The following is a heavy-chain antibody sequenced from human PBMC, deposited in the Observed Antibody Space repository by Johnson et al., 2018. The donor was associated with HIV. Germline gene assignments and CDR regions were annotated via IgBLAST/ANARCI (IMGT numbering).Heavy chain of an antibody. D-gene: IGHD1-26*01. CDR2: ISYDGSNK. J-gene: IGHJ3*02. Sequence: QVQLVESGGGVVQPGRSLRLSCAAFGFTFSNYGVHWVRQAPGKGLEWVAVISYDGSNKYYADSVQGRFTISRDNFKNMLYLQMNSLRAEDTAVYYCAKVLKAGGRMNDGFDIWGQGTLVTVSS. CDR3: AKVLKAGGRMNDGFDI. V-gene: IGHV3-30*18. CDR1: GFTFSNYG.